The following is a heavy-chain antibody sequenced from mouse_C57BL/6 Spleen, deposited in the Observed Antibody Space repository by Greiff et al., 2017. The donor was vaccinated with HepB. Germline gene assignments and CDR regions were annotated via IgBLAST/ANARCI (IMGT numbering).Heavy chain of an antibody. CDR2: IYPGDGDT. V-gene: IGHV1-82*01. J-gene: IGHJ2*01. Sequence: VKLQQSGPELVKPGASVKISCKASGYAFSSSWMNWVKQRPGKGLEWIGRIYPGDGDTNYNGKFKGKATLTADKSSSTAYMQLSSLTSEDSAVYFCARSGIITTVVATSYFDYWGQGTTLTVSS. CDR1: GYAFSSSW. D-gene: IGHD1-1*01. CDR3: ARSGIITTVVATSYFDY.